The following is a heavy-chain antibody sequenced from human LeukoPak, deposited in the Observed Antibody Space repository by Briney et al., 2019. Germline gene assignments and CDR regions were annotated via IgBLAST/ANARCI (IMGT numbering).Heavy chain of an antibody. CDR2: ISYDGTNK. CDR3: ARPGAPFGGVVANDY. V-gene: IGHV3-30-3*01. Sequence: GGSLRLSCAASGFTVNSNYMSWVRQAPGKGLEWLAVISYDGTNKYYADSMEGRFTISRDNSKKTLYLQMNSLRAEDTAVYYCARPGAPFGGVVANDYWGQGTLVTVSS. D-gene: IGHD3-16*02. J-gene: IGHJ4*02. CDR1: GFTVNSNY.